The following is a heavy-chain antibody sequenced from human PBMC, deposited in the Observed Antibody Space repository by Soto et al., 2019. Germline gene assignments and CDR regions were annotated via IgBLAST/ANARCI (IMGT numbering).Heavy chain of an antibody. V-gene: IGHV3-30*18. CDR3: AKNPGYNSGWYSIDY. CDR1: GFTFSNYG. Sequence: QVQLVESGGGVVQPGRSLRLSCAASGFTFSNYGMHWVRQAPGKGLEWVAVISYDGSNKYYADSVKGRFTISRDNSKNTHYLQMNSLRVEDTAMYYCAKNPGYNSGWYSIDYWGQGTLVTVSS. D-gene: IGHD6-19*01. CDR2: ISYDGSNK. J-gene: IGHJ4*02.